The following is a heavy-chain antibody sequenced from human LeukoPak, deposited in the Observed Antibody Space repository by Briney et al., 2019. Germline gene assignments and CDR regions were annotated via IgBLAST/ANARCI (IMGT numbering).Heavy chain of an antibody. V-gene: IGHV1-69*04. D-gene: IGHD5-18*01. Sequence: SVKVSCKASGGTFSSYAISWVRQAPGQGLEWMGRIIPILGIANYAQKFQGRDTITADKSTSTAYMELSSLRSEDTAVYYCAHGYSYGLDYWGQGTLVTVSS. J-gene: IGHJ4*02. CDR1: GGTFSSYA. CDR2: IIPILGIA. CDR3: AHGYSYGLDY.